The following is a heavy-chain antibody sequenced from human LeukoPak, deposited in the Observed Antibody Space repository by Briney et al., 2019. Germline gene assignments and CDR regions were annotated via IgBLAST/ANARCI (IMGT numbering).Heavy chain of an antibody. CDR3: ARRSTSWTALSNFDY. CDR1: GGSISSSSYY. CDR2: IYYSGST. D-gene: IGHD2-2*01. V-gene: IGHV4-39*01. J-gene: IGHJ4*02. Sequence: SETLSLTCTVSGGSISSSSYYWGWIRQPPGKGLEWIGSIYYSGSTYYNPSLKSRVTISVDTSKNQFSLKLSSVTAADTAVYYCARRSTSWTALSNFDYWGQGTLVTVSS.